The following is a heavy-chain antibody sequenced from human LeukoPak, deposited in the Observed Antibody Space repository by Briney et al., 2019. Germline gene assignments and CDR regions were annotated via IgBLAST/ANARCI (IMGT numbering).Heavy chain of an antibody. Sequence: GASVKVSCKASGGTFSSYAISWARQAPGQGLEWMGRIIPIFGTANYAQKFQGRVTITTDESTSTAYMELSSLRSEDTAVYYCARTSGYYSDYWGQGTLVTVSS. CDR1: GGTFSSYA. D-gene: IGHD3-22*01. J-gene: IGHJ4*02. CDR3: ARTSGYYSDY. V-gene: IGHV1-69*05. CDR2: IIPIFGTA.